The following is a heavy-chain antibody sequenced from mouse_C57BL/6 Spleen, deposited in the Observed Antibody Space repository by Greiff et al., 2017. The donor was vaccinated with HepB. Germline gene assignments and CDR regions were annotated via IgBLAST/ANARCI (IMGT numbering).Heavy chain of an antibody. J-gene: IGHJ4*01. CDR3: AREFTTGYKAMDY. CDR1: GYSITSGYY. CDR2: ISYDGSN. D-gene: IGHD1-1*01. Sequence: EVQLQESGPGLVKPSQSLSLTCSVTGYSITSGYYWNWIRQFPGNKLEWMGYISYDGSNNYNPSLKNRISITRDTSKNQFFLQLNSVTTEDTATYYYAREFTTGYKAMDYGGQEPQSPSPQ. V-gene: IGHV3-6*01.